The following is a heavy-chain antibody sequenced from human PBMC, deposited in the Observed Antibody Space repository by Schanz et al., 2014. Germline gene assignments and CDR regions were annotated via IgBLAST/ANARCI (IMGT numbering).Heavy chain of an antibody. CDR2: IIGSGGTT. J-gene: IGHJ4*02. CDR1: GFTFTTHS. D-gene: IGHD3-16*01. CDR3: AKCLYYDNTGGGFDY. Sequence: EVQLVESGGGLVQPGGSLRLSCAASGFTFTTHSMTWVRQAPGKGLEWVSGIIGSGGTTYYADSVKGRFTISRDNSKTTLSLKMNSQRAEDTAVYYCAKCLYYDNTGGGFDYWGQGTLVNVSS. V-gene: IGHV3-23*04.